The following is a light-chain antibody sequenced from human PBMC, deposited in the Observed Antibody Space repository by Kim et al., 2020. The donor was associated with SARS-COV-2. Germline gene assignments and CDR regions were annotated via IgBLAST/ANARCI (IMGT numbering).Light chain of an antibody. J-gene: IGLJ2*01. Sequence: QSVLTQPPSASGSPGQSVTISCTGTHSDVGRFNYVSWYQNHPGRAPKLMLYEVSRRPSGVPDRFSGSKSGNTASLTVSGLQAEDEADYYCSSYTDSNTLIFGGGTKVTVL. CDR1: HSDVGRFNY. CDR3: SSYTDSNTLI. CDR2: EVS. V-gene: IGLV2-8*01.